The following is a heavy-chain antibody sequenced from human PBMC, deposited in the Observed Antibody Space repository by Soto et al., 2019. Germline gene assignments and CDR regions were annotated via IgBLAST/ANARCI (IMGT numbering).Heavy chain of an antibody. CDR3: ARGSAAAEYQPEYYFDY. J-gene: IGHJ4*02. CDR2: INHSGST. CDR1: GGSFSCYY. Sequence: SETLSLTCAVYGGSFSCYYWSWIRQPPGKGLEWIGEINHSGSTNYNPSLKSRVTISVDTSKNQFSLKLSSVTAADTAVYYCARGSAAAEYQPEYYFDYWGQGTLVTVSS. D-gene: IGHD6-13*01. V-gene: IGHV4-34*01.